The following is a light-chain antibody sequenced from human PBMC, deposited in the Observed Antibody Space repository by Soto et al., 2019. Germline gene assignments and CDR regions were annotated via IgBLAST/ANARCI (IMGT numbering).Light chain of an antibody. Sequence: DIQMTQSPSSLSASVVDRVTITCRASQSISNNLNWYQQNPGKAPKLLIYVASNLQSGVPSRFSGSGSGTDFTLTISSLQPEDFATYYCQQSYSTSRTFGQGTKVHIK. J-gene: IGKJ1*01. CDR1: QSISNN. CDR2: VAS. V-gene: IGKV1-39*01. CDR3: QQSYSTSRT.